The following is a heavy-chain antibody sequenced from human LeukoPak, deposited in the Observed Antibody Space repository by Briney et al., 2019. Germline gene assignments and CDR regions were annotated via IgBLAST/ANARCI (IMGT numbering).Heavy chain of an antibody. J-gene: IGHJ4*02. CDR1: GFTFSSYW. Sequence: GGSLRLSCAASGFTFSSYWMSWVRQAPGKGLVWVSRINSDGSGTIYADSVKGRLTISRDNSRNTLYLQMNSLRVEDTAMYSCARDPAGNRGNFDYWGQGTLVTVSS. D-gene: IGHD6-13*01. CDR2: INSDGSGT. V-gene: IGHV3-74*01. CDR3: ARDPAGNRGNFDY.